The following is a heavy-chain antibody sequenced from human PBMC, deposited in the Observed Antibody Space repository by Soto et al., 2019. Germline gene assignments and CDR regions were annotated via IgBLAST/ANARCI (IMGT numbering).Heavy chain of an antibody. CDR1: GYTFTSYG. CDR2: ISAYNGNT. J-gene: IGHJ5*02. V-gene: IGHV1-18*01. Sequence: ASVKGSCKASGYTFTSYGISWVRQAPGQGLEWMGWISAYNGNTNYAQKLQGRVTMTTDTSTSTAYMELRSLRSDDTAVYYCARVPPSLDFWSRYPLRWFDPWGQGTLVTVSS. D-gene: IGHD3-3*01. CDR3: ARVPPSLDFWSRYPLRWFDP.